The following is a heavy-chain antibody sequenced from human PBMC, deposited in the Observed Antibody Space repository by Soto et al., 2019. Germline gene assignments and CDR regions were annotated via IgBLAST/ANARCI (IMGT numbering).Heavy chain of an antibody. J-gene: IGHJ4*02. CDR3: AKEGTSGLYYFDY. V-gene: IGHV3-23*01. Sequence: GGSLRLSCVVSGFTFSSYAMSWVRQAPGKGLEWVSGLSGGGDTPYYADSVKGRFTISRDNSRNTLYLQMNSLRAGDSAKYYCAKEGTSGLYYFDYWGPGTLVTVSS. D-gene: IGHD6-19*01. CDR2: LSGGGDTP. CDR1: GFTFSSYA.